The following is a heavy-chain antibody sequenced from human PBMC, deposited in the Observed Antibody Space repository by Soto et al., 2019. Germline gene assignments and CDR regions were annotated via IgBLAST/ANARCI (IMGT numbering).Heavy chain of an antibody. Sequence: PGESLKISCKGSGYNFNNYWINWVRQMPGKGLEWMGSIYLGDSETRYSPSFQGQVTISADKSISTTYLQWSSLKASDTAIYYCARQTSEFSHGWFDPWGQGALVTVSS. V-gene: IGHV5-51*01. J-gene: IGHJ5*02. CDR1: GYNFNNYW. CDR2: IYLGDSET. D-gene: IGHD1-7*01. CDR3: ARQTSEFSHGWFDP.